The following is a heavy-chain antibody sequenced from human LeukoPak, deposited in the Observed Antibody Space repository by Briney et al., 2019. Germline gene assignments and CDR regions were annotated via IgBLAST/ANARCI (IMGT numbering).Heavy chain of an antibody. Sequence: SETLSLTCTVSDDSISDYYRGWIQQPPGKGLEWIGYFHNSGTSTYNPSLKSRVTISADTSKNQFSLKLNSLTTADTAVYYCTRGAGWLIDYWGQGILVTVSS. J-gene: IGHJ4*02. CDR3: TRGAGWLIDY. D-gene: IGHD3-16*01. V-gene: IGHV4-59*01. CDR1: DDSISDYY. CDR2: FHNSGTS.